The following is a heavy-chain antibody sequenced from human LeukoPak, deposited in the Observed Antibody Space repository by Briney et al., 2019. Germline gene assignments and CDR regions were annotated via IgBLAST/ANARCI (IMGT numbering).Heavy chain of an antibody. CDR2: ISGSGGST. D-gene: IGHD2-2*01. Sequence: GGSLRLSCAASGFTFSSYAMGWVRQAPGKGLEWVSAISGSGGSTYYADSVKGRFTISRDNSKNTLYLQMNSLRAEDTAVYYCAKVYCSSTSCECFDYWGQGTLVTVSS. CDR1: GFTFSSYA. J-gene: IGHJ4*02. V-gene: IGHV3-23*01. CDR3: AKVYCSSTSCECFDY.